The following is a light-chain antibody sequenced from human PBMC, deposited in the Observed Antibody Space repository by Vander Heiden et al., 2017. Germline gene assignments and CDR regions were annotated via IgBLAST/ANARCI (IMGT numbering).Light chain of an antibody. V-gene: IGLV1-40*01. CDR2: GSS. J-gene: IGLJ2*01. CDR1: MSNIGAGYD. CDR3: QSYDSSLSVV. Sequence: QSVLTQPPSVSGAPGQSATISCTASMSNIGAGYDVRWYQHPPETATKLIIYGSSHRPSVVPDRFSGSKSGTSASLAITGLQAEDEADYYCQSYDSSLSVVFGGGTKLTVL.